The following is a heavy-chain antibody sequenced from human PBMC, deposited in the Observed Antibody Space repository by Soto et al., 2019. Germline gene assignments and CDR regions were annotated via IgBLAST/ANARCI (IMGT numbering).Heavy chain of an antibody. Sequence: SETLSLTCAVSGGSISSSNWWSWVRQPPGKGLEWIGEIYHSGSTNYNPSLKSRVTISVDKSKNQFSLKLSSVTAADTAVYYCARASTYCSSTSCYVGGYYYYYGMDVWGQGTTVTVSS. J-gene: IGHJ6*02. CDR3: ARASTYCSSTSCYVGGYYYYYGMDV. D-gene: IGHD2-2*01. CDR1: GGSISSSNW. CDR2: IYHSGST. V-gene: IGHV4-4*02.